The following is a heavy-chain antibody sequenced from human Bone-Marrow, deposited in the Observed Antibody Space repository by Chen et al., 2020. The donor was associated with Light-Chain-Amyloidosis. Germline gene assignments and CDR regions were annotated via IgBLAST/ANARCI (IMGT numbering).Heavy chain of an antibody. V-gene: IGHV1-2*05. CDR1: GYXXTGYY. CDR3: AXXXXLGGFDY. D-gene: IGHD3-10*01. J-gene: IGHJ4*02. CDR2: INPNSGGT. Sequence: KXSGYXXTGYYMHWVRQAPGQGLEWMGRINPNSGGTXXXQKFQGRVTMTRXTXXXXXXXXXXXXXXXXXXXYYCAXXXXLGGFDYWGQGTLVTVSS.